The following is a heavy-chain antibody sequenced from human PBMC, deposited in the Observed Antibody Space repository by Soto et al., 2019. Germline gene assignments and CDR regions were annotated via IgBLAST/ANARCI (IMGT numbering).Heavy chain of an antibody. V-gene: IGHV3-72*01. CDR3: ARYGSSWYDYYGMDV. Sequence: EVQLVESGGGLVQPGGSLRLSCAASGFTFSDHYMDWVRQAPGKGLEWVGRTRNKANSYTTEYAASVKGRFTISRDDSKNSLYLQMNSLKTEDTAVYYCARYGSSWYDYYGMDVWGQGTTVTVSS. D-gene: IGHD6-13*01. CDR2: TRNKANSYTT. CDR1: GFTFSDHY. J-gene: IGHJ6*02.